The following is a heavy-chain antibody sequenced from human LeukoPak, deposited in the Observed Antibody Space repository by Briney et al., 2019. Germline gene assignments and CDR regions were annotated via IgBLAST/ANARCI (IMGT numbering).Heavy chain of an antibody. CDR2: MNPNSGST. V-gene: IGHV1-8*02. J-gene: IGHJ3*02. CDR1: GYTFTSYG. D-gene: IGHD6-13*01. CDR3: ARDGRGAAAADDPLDI. Sequence: GASVKVSCKASGYTFTSYGISWVRQAPGQGLEWMGWMNPNSGSTGYAQKFQGRVTMTRDTSLSTAYMELSSLTSDDTAVYYCARDGRGAAAADDPLDIWGQGTTVTVSS.